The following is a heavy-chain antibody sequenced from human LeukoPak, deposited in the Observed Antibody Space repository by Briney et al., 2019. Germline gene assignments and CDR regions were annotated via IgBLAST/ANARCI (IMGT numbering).Heavy chain of an antibody. CDR2: IFYSGST. J-gene: IGHJ4*02. V-gene: IGHV4-39*07. CDR1: GGSISTSNYY. Sequence: PSETLSLTCTVSGGSISTSNYYWGWIRQPPGKGLEWIGNIFYSGSTYYSPSLKSRVTISLDTSRNQFSLKLNSVTAADTAVYYCARGVVAAPQTVDYWGQGTLVTVSS. CDR3: ARGVVAAPQTVDY. D-gene: IGHD2-15*01.